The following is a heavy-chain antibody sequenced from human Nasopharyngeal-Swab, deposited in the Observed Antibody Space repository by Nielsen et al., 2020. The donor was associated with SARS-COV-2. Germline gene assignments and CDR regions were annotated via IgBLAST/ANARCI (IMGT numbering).Heavy chain of an antibody. Sequence: GESLKISCAASGFTFSSYGMHLVRQAPGKGLEWVAVIWYDGSNKYYADSVKGRFTISRDNSKNTLYLQMNSLRAEDTAVYYCAREGGYDSYYFDYWGQGTLVTVSS. V-gene: IGHV3-33*01. D-gene: IGHD5-12*01. CDR3: AREGGYDSYYFDY. CDR2: IWYDGSNK. CDR1: GFTFSSYG. J-gene: IGHJ4*02.